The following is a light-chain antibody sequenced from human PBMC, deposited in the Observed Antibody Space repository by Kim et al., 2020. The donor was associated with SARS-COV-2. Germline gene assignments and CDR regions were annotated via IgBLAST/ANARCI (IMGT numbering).Light chain of an antibody. CDR2: GAS. V-gene: IGKV3-20*01. CDR3: QQYGSSPLT. CDR1: QSVGSSY. J-gene: IGKJ3*01. Sequence: SPGERATLSCRTSQSVGSSYLAWYQQKPGQAPRLLIYGASSRATGIPDRFSGSGSGTDFTLTISRLEPEDFAVYYCQQYGSSPLTFGPGAKVDIK.